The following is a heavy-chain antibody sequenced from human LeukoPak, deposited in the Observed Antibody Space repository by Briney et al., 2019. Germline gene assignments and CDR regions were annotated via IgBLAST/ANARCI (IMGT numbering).Heavy chain of an antibody. CDR3: ARSVRYDFWSGYYSFYNWFDP. J-gene: IGHJ5*02. V-gene: IGHV1-2*02. CDR1: GYIFTGYY. D-gene: IGHD3-3*01. CDR2: INPNSGGT. Sequence: ASVKVSCKASGYIFTGYYMHWVRQAPGQGLEWMGWINPNSGGTNYAQKFQGRVTMTTDTSTSTAYMELRSLRSDDTAVYYCARSVRYDFWSGYYSFYNWFDPWGQGTLVTVSS.